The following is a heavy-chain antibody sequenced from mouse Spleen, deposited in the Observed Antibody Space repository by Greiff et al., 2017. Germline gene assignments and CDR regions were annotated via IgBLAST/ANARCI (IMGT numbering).Heavy chain of an antibody. CDR1: GYTFTDYE. Sequence: VQLQQSGAELVRPGASVTLSCKASGYTFTDYEMHWVKQTPVHGLEWIGAIDPETGGTAYNQKFKGKATLTADKSSSTAYMELRSLTSEDSAVYYCTREGWDYWGQGTSVTVSS. J-gene: IGHJ4*01. CDR3: TREGWDY. CDR2: IDPETGGT. V-gene: IGHV1-15*01.